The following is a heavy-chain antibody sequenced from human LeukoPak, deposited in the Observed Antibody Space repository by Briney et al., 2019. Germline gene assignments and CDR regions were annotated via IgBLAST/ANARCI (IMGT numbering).Heavy chain of an antibody. CDR1: GGSISSGGYS. CDR3: ATQLGYCSGGSCYWWFDP. D-gene: IGHD2-15*01. CDR2: IYHSGST. Sequence: SETLSLTCAVSGGSISSGGYSWSWIRQPPGKGLEWIGYIYHSGSTYYNPSLKSRVTISVDRSKNQFSLKLSSVTAADTAVYYCATQLGYCSGGSCYWWFDPWGQGTLVTVSS. J-gene: IGHJ5*02. V-gene: IGHV4-30-2*01.